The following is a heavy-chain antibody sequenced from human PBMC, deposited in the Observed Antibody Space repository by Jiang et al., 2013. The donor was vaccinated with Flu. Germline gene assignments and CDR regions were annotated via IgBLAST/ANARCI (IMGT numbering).Heavy chain of an antibody. CDR2: GST. J-gene: IGHJ3*02. CDR3: ARLGRAYCTGGSCYPWVFDI. Sequence: GSTNYNPSLESRVTMSLDTSKXQFSLDLTSVGAADTAVYYCARLGRAYCTGGSCYPWVFDIWGQGTVVTVSS. D-gene: IGHD2-15*01. V-gene: IGHV4-4*06.